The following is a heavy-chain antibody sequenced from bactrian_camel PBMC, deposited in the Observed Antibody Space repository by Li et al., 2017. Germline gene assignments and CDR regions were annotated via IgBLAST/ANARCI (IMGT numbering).Heavy chain of an antibody. CDR2: IYSDGSAT. V-gene: IGHV3S6*01. CDR1: GFTFSSYG. D-gene: IGHD2*01. J-gene: IGHJ4*01. CDR3: TKATRYGGGYFLNI. Sequence: HVQLVESGGGVVQPGGSLRLSCAASGFTFSSYGMTWVRQAPGKGLEWVSGIYSDGSATYYTDSVKGRFTISRDNAKNILYLQMNDLKSEDTALYYCTKATRYGGGYFLNIWGQGTQVTVS.